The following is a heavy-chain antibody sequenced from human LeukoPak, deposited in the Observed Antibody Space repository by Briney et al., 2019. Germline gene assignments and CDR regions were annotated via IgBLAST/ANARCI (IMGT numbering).Heavy chain of an antibody. J-gene: IGHJ5*02. D-gene: IGHD4-17*01. CDR3: AREGDYGDHIQWFDP. CDR1: GFTFSSYS. CDR2: ISSSSSYI. V-gene: IGHV3-21*01. Sequence: GGSLRLSCAASGFTFSSYSMNWVRQAPGKGLEWVSSISSSSSYIYYADSVKGRFTISRDNAKNSLYLQMNSLRAEDTAVYYCAREGDYGDHIQWFDPWGQGTLVTVSS.